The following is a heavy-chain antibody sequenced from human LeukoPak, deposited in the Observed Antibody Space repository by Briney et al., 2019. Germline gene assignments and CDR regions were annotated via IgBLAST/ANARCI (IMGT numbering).Heavy chain of an antibody. Sequence: SETLPLTCTVSGGSLSSYYWNWIRLPPGKGLEWIGSIYKSGSSNYNPSLRSRVTISVDPSKTQFSLKLTSVTAADTAVYYCASGGYFDSPFDYWGQGTLVTVSS. CDR2: IYKSGSS. CDR3: ASGGYFDSPFDY. D-gene: IGHD3-22*01. V-gene: IGHV4-59*01. CDR1: GGSLSSYY. J-gene: IGHJ4*02.